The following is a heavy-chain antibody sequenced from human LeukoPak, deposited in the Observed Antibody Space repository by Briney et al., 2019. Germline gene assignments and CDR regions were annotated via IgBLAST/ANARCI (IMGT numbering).Heavy chain of an antibody. D-gene: IGHD2-15*01. V-gene: IGHV3-11*05. CDR3: ARVVGVLWYCSGRSCYSQPFDP. CDR1: GFTFTDYY. J-gene: IGHJ5*02. CDR2: ISSSSSYT. Sequence: PGGSLRLSCAASGFTFTDYYMSWMRQAPGQGLEWVSYISSSSSYTNYAHTVKGRFTISRDNAKSSLYLQMNSLRAEDTAVYYCARVVGVLWYCSGRSCYSQPFDPWGQGTLVTVSS.